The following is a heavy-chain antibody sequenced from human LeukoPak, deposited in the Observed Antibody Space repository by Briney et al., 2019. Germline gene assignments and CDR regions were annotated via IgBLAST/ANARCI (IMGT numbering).Heavy chain of an antibody. CDR3: ARGNPNGYDILTEWRFDP. J-gene: IGHJ5*02. CDR2: MNPNSGNT. CDR1: GYTFTSYD. Sequence: ASVKVSCKASGYTFTSYDINWVRQATGQGLEWMGWMNPNSGNTGYAQTFQGRVTMTRNTSISTAYMELSSLRSEDTAVYYCARGNPNGYDILTEWRFDPWGQGTLVTVSS. D-gene: IGHD3-9*01. V-gene: IGHV1-8*02.